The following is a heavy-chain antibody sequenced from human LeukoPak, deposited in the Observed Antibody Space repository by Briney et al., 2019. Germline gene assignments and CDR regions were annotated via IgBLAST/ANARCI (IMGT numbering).Heavy chain of an antibody. CDR1: GGSISPYY. Sequence: TSETLSLTCTVSGGSISPYYWSWMRQSPGKGLEWIGYIYYSGSTNYNPSLKSRVTMSVDTSKNQFSLKMRSVTAADTALYYCARVSRTTSWSFDYWGQGTLVTVSS. CDR3: ARVSRTTSWSFDY. CDR2: IYYSGST. D-gene: IGHD2-2*01. J-gene: IGHJ4*02. V-gene: IGHV4-59*01.